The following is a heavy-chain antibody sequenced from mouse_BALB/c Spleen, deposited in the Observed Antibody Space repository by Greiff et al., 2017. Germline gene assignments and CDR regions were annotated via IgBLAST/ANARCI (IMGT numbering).Heavy chain of an antibody. CDR2: IRLKSNNYAT. Sequence: EVQGVESGGGLVQPGGSMKLSCVASGFTFSNYWMNWVRQSPEKGLEWVAEIRLKSNNYATHYAESVKGRFTISRDDSKSSVYLQMNNLRAEDTGIYYCTRTDTTGSYWYFDVWGAGTTVTVSS. V-gene: IGHV6-6*02. CDR3: TRTDTTGSYWYFDV. CDR1: GFTFSNYW. J-gene: IGHJ1*01. D-gene: IGHD1-1*01.